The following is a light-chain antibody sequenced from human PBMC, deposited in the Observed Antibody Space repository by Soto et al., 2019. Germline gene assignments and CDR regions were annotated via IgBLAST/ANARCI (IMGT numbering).Light chain of an antibody. CDR1: QGISNY. CDR2: AAS. CDR3: QNYNSE. Sequence: IQMTQSPSSLSASVGDRVTITCRASQGISNYLAWYQQKPGTVPKLLIYAASTLQSGVASRFSGSGSGTDFILTISSLQSEDVATYYCQNYNSEFGQGTKVEIK. J-gene: IGKJ1*01. V-gene: IGKV1-27*01.